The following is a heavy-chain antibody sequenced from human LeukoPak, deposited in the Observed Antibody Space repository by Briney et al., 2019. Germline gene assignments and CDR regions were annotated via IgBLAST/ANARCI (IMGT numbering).Heavy chain of an antibody. CDR3: ARPRFIAAAGPGAFDI. D-gene: IGHD6-13*01. J-gene: IGHJ3*02. CDR2: ISYDGSNK. V-gene: IGHV3-30-3*01. CDR1: GFTFSSYA. Sequence: GGSLRLSCAASGFTFSSYAMHWVRQAPGKGLEWVAVISYDGSNKYYADSVKGRFTISRDNSKNTLYLQMNSLRAEDTAVYYCARPRFIAAAGPGAFDIWGQGTMVTVSS.